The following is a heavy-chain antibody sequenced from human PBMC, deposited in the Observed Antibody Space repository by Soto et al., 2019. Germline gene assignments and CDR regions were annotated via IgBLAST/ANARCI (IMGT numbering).Heavy chain of an antibody. CDR1: GFKCIGYG. CDR3: ARDGVGGTVFFGYFDY. J-gene: IGHJ4*02. CDR2: ISSSESNI. D-gene: IGHD1-26*01. Sequence: RLSWGVVGFKCIGYGSSRVSKETGKGLEWVSIISSSESNIYYADSVKGRFTISRDNSKNTLYLQMNSLRAEDTAVYYCARDGVGGTVFFGYFDYWGQGALVTVSS. V-gene: IGHV3-23*01.